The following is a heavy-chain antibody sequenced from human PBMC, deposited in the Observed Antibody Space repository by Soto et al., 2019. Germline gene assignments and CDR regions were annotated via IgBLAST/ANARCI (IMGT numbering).Heavy chain of an antibody. Sequence: SETLSLTCTVSGASVSTGAYYWGWVRQRPGRGLEWIGYVYESGYTYYNMSLKSRLTISLDRSNNQFSLGLTSVTAADTAVYYCVRALGHTDMVYPWFDPWGQGTLVTVSS. V-gene: IGHV4-31*03. CDR1: GASVSTGAYY. J-gene: IGHJ5*02. CDR2: VYESGYT. D-gene: IGHD5-18*01. CDR3: VRALGHTDMVYPWFDP.